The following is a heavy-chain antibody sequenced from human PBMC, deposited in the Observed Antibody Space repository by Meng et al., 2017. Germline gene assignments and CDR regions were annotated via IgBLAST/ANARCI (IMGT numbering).Heavy chain of an antibody. J-gene: IGHJ4*02. CDR3: ARGSYSFDS. V-gene: IGHV6-1*01. CDR2: AYYRSKWYH. Sequence: QIQLQPSGPELVKPSKTPSLICAISGDSVSSNSAAWNWIRQSPSRGLEWLGRAYYRSKWYHDYAESVKSRISIDPDTSKNQFSLQLRSVTPEDSAVYYCARGSYSFDSWGQRTLVTVSS. D-gene: IGHD1-26*01. CDR1: GDSVSSNSAA.